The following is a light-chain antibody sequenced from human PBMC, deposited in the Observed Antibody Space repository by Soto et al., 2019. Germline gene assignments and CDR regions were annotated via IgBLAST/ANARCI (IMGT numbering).Light chain of an antibody. V-gene: IGKV1-5*03. CDR3: QQYTSYPLT. Sequence: DIQMTQSPSTLSASVGDRVTITCRASQSISSWLAWYQQKPGKAPELRIYRSSNLESGVPSRFSGSGSGTEFTLTITSLQPDAFAPSYCQQYTSYPLTSGGGTKVDIK. J-gene: IGKJ4*01. CDR2: RSS. CDR1: QSISSW.